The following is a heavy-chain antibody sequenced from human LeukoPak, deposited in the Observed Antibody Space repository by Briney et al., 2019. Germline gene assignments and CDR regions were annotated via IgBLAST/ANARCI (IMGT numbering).Heavy chain of an antibody. CDR2: ISTSGGST. CDR1: GFTFSTYA. J-gene: IGHJ4*02. CDR3: AKKIGGSYNFDY. V-gene: IGHV3-23*01. Sequence: GGSLRLSCAASGFTFSTYAMSWVRQAPGKGLEWVSAISTSGGSTYYADSVKGRFTISRDNSKNTLFLQMNSLRAEDTAVYYCAKKIGGSYNFDYWGQGTLVTVSS. D-gene: IGHD1-26*01.